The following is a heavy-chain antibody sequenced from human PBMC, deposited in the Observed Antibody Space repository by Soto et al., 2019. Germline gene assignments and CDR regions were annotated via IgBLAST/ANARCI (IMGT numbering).Heavy chain of an antibody. Sequence: SETLSLTCAVSGGSILGGGYYWSWIRQHPGKGLEWIGYIYYSGSTYYNPSLKSRVTISVDTSKNQFSLKLSSVTAADTAVYYCARDSSSRAGMDVWGKGTTVT. CDR1: GGSILGGGYY. CDR3: ARDSSSRAGMDV. D-gene: IGHD6-13*01. J-gene: IGHJ6*04. CDR2: IYYSGST. V-gene: IGHV4-31*11.